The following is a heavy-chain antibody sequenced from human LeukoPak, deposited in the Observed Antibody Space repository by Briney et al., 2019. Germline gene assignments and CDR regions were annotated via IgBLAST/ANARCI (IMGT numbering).Heavy chain of an antibody. CDR3: AGSFGDVKNF. CDR1: GFTFSSYE. V-gene: IGHV3-7*01. Sequence: SGGSLRLSCAASGFTFSSYEMNWVRQAPGKGPEWVAHIKPDGSEKYYVDSVKGRFIISRDDARNSLSLQMNSLRAEDTAVYYCAGSFGDVKNFWGQGTLVTVSS. D-gene: IGHD3-10*01. J-gene: IGHJ4*01. CDR2: IKPDGSEK.